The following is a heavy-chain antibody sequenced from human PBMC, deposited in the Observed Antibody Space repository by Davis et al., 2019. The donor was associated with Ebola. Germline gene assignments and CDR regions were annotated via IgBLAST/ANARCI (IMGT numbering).Heavy chain of an antibody. V-gene: IGHV5-51*01. CDR1: GYSFTSYW. J-gene: IGHJ4*02. D-gene: IGHD6-19*01. CDR2: IYPGDSDT. CDR3: ARRGRIPVAGTDHFDF. Sequence: GESLKISCKGSGYSFTSYWIGWVRQMPGKGLEWMGIIYPGDSDTRYNPSFQGQVTISADKSLNTAYLQWSSLRASDSAMYYCARRGRIPVAGTDHFDFWGQGTLVTVSS.